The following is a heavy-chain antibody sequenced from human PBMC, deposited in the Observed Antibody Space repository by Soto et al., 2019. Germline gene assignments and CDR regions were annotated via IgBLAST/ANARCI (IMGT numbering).Heavy chain of an antibody. CDR1: GGSISSSSYY. D-gene: IGHD3-3*01. J-gene: IGHJ4*02. CDR2: IYYSGST. V-gene: IGHV4-39*01. CDR3: ASGPVYDFWSGYSYEFDY. Sequence: QLQLQESGPGLVKPSETLSLTCTVSGGSISSSSYYWGWIRQPPGKGLEWIGSIYYSGSTYYNPSPKSRVTISVDPSKNQFSLKLSSVTAADTAVYYCASGPVYDFWSGYSYEFDYWGQGTLVTVSS.